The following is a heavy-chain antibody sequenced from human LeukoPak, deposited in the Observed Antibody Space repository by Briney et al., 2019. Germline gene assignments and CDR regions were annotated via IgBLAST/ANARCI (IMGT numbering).Heavy chain of an antibody. CDR3: ARGGWLVLDAFDI. D-gene: IGHD6-19*01. J-gene: IGHJ3*02. V-gene: IGHV3-30*14. Sequence: GGSLRLSFAASGLTFSSYAMHWVRQAPGKGLDWVAVISYDGINKYYADSVKGRFTISRDNSKNTLYLRMTSLRAEDTAVYYCARGGWLVLDAFDIWGQGTMVTVSS. CDR2: ISYDGINK. CDR1: GLTFSSYA.